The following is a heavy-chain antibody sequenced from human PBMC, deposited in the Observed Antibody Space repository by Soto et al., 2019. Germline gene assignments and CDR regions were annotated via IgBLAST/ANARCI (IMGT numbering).Heavy chain of an antibody. CDR3: AKGRLAVGSDWFDS. Sequence: EVHLLESGGGLIHLGGSLRLACVASGITFNPNAMIWVRQAPGKGLEWVSAIDGDGGDTYYADFVKGRFTMSRDNSKNTVYLHMRSLTAEDTALYYCAKGRLAVGSDWFDSWGPGTVVTVSS. CDR2: IDGDGGDT. CDR1: GITFNPNA. D-gene: IGHD1-26*01. J-gene: IGHJ5*01. V-gene: IGHV3-23*01.